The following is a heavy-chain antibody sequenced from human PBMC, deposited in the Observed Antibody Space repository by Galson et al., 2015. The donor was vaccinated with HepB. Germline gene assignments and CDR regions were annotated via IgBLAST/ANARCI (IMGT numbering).Heavy chain of an antibody. CDR1: GYTFTSYD. J-gene: IGHJ6*03. V-gene: IGHV1-8*01. D-gene: IGHD7-27*01. Sequence: SVKVSCKASGYTFTSYDINWVRQATGQGLEWMGWMNPNSGNTGYAQKFQGRVTMTRNTSISTAYMELSSLRSEDTAVYYCARGQELGTYYYYYYMDVWGKGTTVTVSS. CDR2: MNPNSGNT. CDR3: ARGQELGTYYYYYYMDV.